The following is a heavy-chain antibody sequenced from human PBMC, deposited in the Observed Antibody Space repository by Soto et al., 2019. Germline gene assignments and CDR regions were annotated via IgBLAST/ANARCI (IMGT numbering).Heavy chain of an antibody. V-gene: IGHV3-74*01. CDR1: GFTFSSYW. Sequence: ELQLVESGGGLVQPGGSLRLSCAASGFTFSSYWMYWVRQAPGKGLVWVSRIKTDGSITSYADSVKGRVTVSRDNARDTLYLHMNSLRAEDTAVYYCAKDASSVPEYWGQGTLVIVSS. D-gene: IGHD1-26*01. J-gene: IGHJ4*02. CDR3: AKDASSVPEY. CDR2: IKTDGSIT.